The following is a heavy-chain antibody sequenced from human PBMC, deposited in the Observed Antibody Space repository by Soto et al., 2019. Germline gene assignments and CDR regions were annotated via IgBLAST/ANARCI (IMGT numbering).Heavy chain of an antibody. CDR3: TGEVASGY. CDR1: GFTVTSYG. V-gene: IGHV3-30*03. J-gene: IGHJ4*02. CDR2: ISRDGGTK. Sequence: QVQLVESGGGVVQPGRSLRLSCVVSGFTVTSYGMHWVRQAPGKGLEWVAVISRDGGTKFYADSVKGRFTISKDSSRNTLFLETNSLRDDDMAVYYCTGEVASGYWGQGALVTVSS. D-gene: IGHD2-8*02.